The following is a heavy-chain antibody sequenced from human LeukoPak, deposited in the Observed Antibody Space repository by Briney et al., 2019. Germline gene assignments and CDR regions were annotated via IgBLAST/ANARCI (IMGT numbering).Heavy chain of an antibody. J-gene: IGHJ5*02. CDR2: IYADGTT. CDR3: ARDRPGTRAWVEFDP. Sequence: GGSLRLSCAASGFSVTSNYMSWVRQAPGRGLEWVSLIYADGTTYYADSVKGRFTISKDTSQNTGYLQMNSLRAEDTAMYYCARDRPGTRAWVEFDPWGQGTLVTVSS. CDR1: GFSVTSNY. V-gene: IGHV3-66*02.